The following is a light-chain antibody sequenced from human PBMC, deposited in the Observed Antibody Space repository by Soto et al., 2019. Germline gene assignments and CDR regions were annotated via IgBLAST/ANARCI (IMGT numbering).Light chain of an antibody. CDR1: SSNIGGNS. CDR2: DDN. V-gene: IGLV1-51*01. Sequence: QSVLTQPPPVSAAPGQKVTISCSGSSSNIGGNSVSWYQQLPGTAPKLLIYDDNKRPSGIPDRFSGSKSGTSATLGITGFQTGDEADYYCGSWDSSLSAYVFGTGTKSPS. CDR3: GSWDSSLSAYV. J-gene: IGLJ1*01.